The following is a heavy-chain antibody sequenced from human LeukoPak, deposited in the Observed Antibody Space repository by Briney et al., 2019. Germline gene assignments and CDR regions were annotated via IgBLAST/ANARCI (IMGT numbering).Heavy chain of an antibody. J-gene: IGHJ6*04. Sequence: PSETLSRTCAVYGGSFSGYYWSWIRQPPGKGLEWIGEINHSGSTNYNPSLKSRVTISVDKSKNQFSLKLSSVTAADTAVYYCASLTVAGGLYYYYYGMDVWGKGTTVTVSS. CDR1: GGSFSGYY. CDR3: ASLTVAGGLYYYYYGMDV. D-gene: IGHD6-19*01. V-gene: IGHV4-34*01. CDR2: INHSGST.